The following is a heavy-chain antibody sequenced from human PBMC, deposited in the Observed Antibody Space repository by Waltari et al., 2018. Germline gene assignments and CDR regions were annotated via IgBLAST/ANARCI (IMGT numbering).Heavy chain of an antibody. Sequence: EVQLVESGGALVQPGGSLRVSCAASGFTVYTKYMSWVRQAPGKGLGWVSGIYNGGSICYADSVKGRFTISGDNSKNMVYLQMNSLGADDTGVYYCARDGEYSGGYGFDYWGQGTLVTVSS. CDR3: ARDGEYSGGYGFDY. D-gene: IGHD5-18*01. CDR2: IYNGGSI. CDR1: GFTVYTKY. J-gene: IGHJ4*02. V-gene: IGHV3-66*01.